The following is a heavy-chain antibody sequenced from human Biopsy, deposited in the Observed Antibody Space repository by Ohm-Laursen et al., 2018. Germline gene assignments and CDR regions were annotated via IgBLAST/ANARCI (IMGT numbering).Heavy chain of an antibody. CDR3: ARGRRHCSGACSRWYFDL. Sequence: ASEKASCQPSGYTFTALSAHWLRHAPGQGLECMGWINPKSGDADHPQKFQGRVSMTRDTSITTAYMDLSRLRSDDADVYYCARGRRHCSGACSRWYFDLWGRGTLVTVSS. V-gene: IGHV1-2*02. J-gene: IGHJ2*01. CDR1: GYTFTALS. CDR2: INPKSGDA. D-gene: IGHD2-21*02.